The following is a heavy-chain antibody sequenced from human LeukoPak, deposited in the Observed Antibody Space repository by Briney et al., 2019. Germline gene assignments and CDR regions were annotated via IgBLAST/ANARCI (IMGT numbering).Heavy chain of an antibody. Sequence: PSETLSLTCTVSGGSISSYYWSWIRQPPGKGLEWIGYIYYSGSTNYNPSLKSRVTISVDTSKNQFSLKLSSVTAADTAVYYCTRFVYGAAADETGGHWGQGTLVTVSS. V-gene: IGHV4-59*01. CDR2: IYYSGST. CDR1: GGSISSYY. CDR3: TRFVYGAAADETGGH. J-gene: IGHJ4*02. D-gene: IGHD6-13*01.